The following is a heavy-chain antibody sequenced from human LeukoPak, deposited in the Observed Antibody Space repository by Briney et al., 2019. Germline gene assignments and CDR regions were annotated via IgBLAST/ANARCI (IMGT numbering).Heavy chain of an antibody. V-gene: IGHV3-23*01. CDR3: AKDYDSRGDYFDY. CDR2: ISGSGGST. J-gene: IGHJ4*02. CDR1: GFTFSSYA. D-gene: IGHD3-22*01. Sequence: QAGGSLRLSCAASGFTFSSYAMSWARQAPGKGLEWVSAISGSGGSTYYADSVKGRFTISRDNSKNTLYLQMNSLRAEDTAVYYCAKDYDSRGDYFDYWGQGTLVTVSS.